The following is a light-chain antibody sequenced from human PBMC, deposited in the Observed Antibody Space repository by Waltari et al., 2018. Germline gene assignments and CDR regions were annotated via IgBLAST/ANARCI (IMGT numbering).Light chain of an antibody. V-gene: IGKV1-5*03. CDR2: KAS. CDR1: QSMTNW. J-gene: IGKJ2*01. Sequence: DIQMTQSPSTLPASVGDRVTIHCRASQSMTNWLAWYQQNPGKAPKVLMYKASSFQSGVPSRFSGNRSGTEFTLAISSLQPDHFATYYCHKYNSEPYTFGQGTKLEIK. CDR3: HKYNSEPYT.